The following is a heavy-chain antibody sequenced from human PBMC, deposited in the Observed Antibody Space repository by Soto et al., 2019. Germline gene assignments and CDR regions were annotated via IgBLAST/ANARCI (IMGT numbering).Heavy chain of an antibody. CDR2: IESDGSSP. J-gene: IGHJ5*02. Sequence: EVQLVESGGGLVQPGGSLRLSCAASGFTFSSYWMHWARQAPGKGLVWVSRIESDGSSPIYADSVKGRFTISRDNAKNTLYLQMNSLRAEDTAVYYCAKSNWFDPWGQGTLVTVSS. V-gene: IGHV3-74*01. CDR1: GFTFSSYW. CDR3: AKSNWFDP.